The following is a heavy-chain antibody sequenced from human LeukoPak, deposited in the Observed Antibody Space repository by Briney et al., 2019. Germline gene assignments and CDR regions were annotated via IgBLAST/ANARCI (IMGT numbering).Heavy chain of an antibody. Sequence: ASVKVSCKASGYTFTSYYMYWERLAPGQGLEWMGWINPNSGGTNYAQKFQGRVTMTRDTSISTAYMELSRLRSDDTAVYYCARGGWRQLWPFDLWGQGTLVTVSS. CDR3: ARGGWRQLWPFDL. J-gene: IGHJ5*02. V-gene: IGHV1-2*02. CDR1: GYTFTSYY. CDR2: INPNSGGT. D-gene: IGHD5-18*01.